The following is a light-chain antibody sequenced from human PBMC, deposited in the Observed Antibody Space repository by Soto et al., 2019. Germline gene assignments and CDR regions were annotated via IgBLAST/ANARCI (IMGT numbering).Light chain of an antibody. CDR3: ISYTSSSTPWV. CDR2: EVS. V-gene: IGLV2-14*01. Sequence: SALTQPASVSGSPGQSITISCTGTSSDVGGYNYVSWYQQHPGKAPKLMIYEVSNRPSGVSNRFSGSKSGNTASLTISGLQAEDEADYYCISYTSSSTPWVFGGGTQLTVL. CDR1: SSDVGGYNY. J-gene: IGLJ2*01.